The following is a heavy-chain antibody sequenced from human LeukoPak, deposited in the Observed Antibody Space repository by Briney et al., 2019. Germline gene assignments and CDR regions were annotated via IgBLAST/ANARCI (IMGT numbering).Heavy chain of an antibody. CDR2: ISSSSSYI. Sequence: PGGSLRLFCAASGFTFSSYSMNWVRQAPGKGLEWVSSISSSSSYIYYADSVKGRFTISRDNAKNSLYLQMNSLRAEDTAVYYCARDRDEWPDAFDIWGQGTMVTVSS. D-gene: IGHD3-3*01. CDR1: GFTFSSYS. J-gene: IGHJ3*02. CDR3: ARDRDEWPDAFDI. V-gene: IGHV3-21*01.